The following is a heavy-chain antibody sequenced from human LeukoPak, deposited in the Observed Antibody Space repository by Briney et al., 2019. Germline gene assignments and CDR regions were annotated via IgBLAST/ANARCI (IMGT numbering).Heavy chain of an antibody. CDR3: ARAHYDFWSGRRFDP. CDR1: GFTFSDYY. Sequence: GGSLRLSCAASGFTFSDYYMSWIRQAPGKGLEWVSYISSSGSTIYYADSVKGRFTISRDNAKNSLYLQMNSLRAEDTAVYYCARAHYDFWSGRRFDPWGQGTLVTVSS. CDR2: ISSSGSTI. D-gene: IGHD3-3*01. J-gene: IGHJ5*02. V-gene: IGHV3-11*04.